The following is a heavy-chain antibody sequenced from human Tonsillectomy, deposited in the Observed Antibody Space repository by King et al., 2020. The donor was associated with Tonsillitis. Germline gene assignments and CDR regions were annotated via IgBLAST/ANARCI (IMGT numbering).Heavy chain of an antibody. CDR3: ASHYCGGDCYPIAAFFDF. CDR2: IYYSGST. D-gene: IGHD2-21*02. V-gene: IGHV4-39*01. Sequence: QLQESGPGLVKPSETLSLTCTVSVGSISSTSYYWGWIRQPPGKGLEWIGSIYYSGSTYYNPPLKSRVTLSVDTSKNQFSLKLRAVTAADTAVYFCASHYCGGDCYPIAAFFDFWGQGTLVTVSS. CDR1: VGSISSTSYY. J-gene: IGHJ4*02.